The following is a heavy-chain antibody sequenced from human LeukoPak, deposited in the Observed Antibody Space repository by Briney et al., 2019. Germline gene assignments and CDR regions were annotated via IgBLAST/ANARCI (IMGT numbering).Heavy chain of an antibody. CDR2: IYYSGST. CDR3: ARAHPRITIFGVVRPDAFDI. V-gene: IGHV4-59*01. CDR1: GGSISSYY. Sequence: SSETLSLTCTVSGGSISSYYWSWIRQPPGKGLEWIGYIYYSGSTNYSPSLKSRVTISVDTSKNQFSLKLSSVTAADTAVYYCARAHPRITIFGVVRPDAFDIWGQGTMVTVSS. D-gene: IGHD3-3*01. J-gene: IGHJ3*02.